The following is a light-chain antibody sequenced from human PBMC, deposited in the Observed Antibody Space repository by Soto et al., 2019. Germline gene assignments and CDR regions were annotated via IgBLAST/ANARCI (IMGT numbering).Light chain of an antibody. Sequence: EIVLTQSPATLSLSPGERSTLSCRASQSVNNSLAWYQQKPGQAPRLLIYDTPDRASGSPARFSGSGAGTDFTLTISSLEPEDFAVFYCQQRSVWPWTFGQGTKVEIK. CDR1: QSVNNS. V-gene: IGKV3D-11*02. CDR3: QQRSVWPWT. J-gene: IGKJ1*01. CDR2: DTP.